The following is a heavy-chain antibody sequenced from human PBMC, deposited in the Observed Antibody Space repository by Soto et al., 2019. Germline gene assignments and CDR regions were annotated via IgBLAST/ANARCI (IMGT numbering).Heavy chain of an antibody. J-gene: IGHJ6*02. D-gene: IGHD6-19*01. CDR1: GGTFRTYA. CDR3: AKGAVAGTPTSYYYYGMDV. V-gene: IGHV1-69*12. Sequence: QVQLLQSGAEVKKPGSSVRVSCEASGGTFRTYAISWVRQAPGQGLEWMGGIIPIFGTVNYGQKFQGRVTITADESTTTVYMDLRSLRSEDTAVYYCAKGAVAGTPTSYYYYGMDVWGQGTTVTVSS. CDR2: IIPIFGTV.